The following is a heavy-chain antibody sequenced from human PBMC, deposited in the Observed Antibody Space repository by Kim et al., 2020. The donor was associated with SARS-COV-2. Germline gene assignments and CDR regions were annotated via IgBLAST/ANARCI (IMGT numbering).Heavy chain of an antibody. CDR3: ARSGYSSGWDVDY. V-gene: IGHV3-11*03. J-gene: IGHJ4*02. Sequence: YAESVKGRFTISRDNAKNSLYLQMNSLRAEDTAVYYCARSGYSSGWDVDYWGQGTLVTVSA. D-gene: IGHD6-19*01.